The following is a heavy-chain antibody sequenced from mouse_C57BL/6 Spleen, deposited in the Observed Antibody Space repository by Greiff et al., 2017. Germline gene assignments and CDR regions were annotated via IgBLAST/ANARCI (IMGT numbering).Heavy chain of an antibody. CDR3: ARRRGGPYYFDY. J-gene: IGHJ2*01. V-gene: IGHV1-80*01. CDR1: GYAFSSYW. D-gene: IGHD1-1*02. Sequence: VQLQQSGAELVKPGASVKISCKASGYAFSSYWMNWVQQRPGKGLEWIGQIYPGDGDTNYNGKFKGKATLTADKSSSTAYMQLSSLTSEDSAVYFCARRRGGPYYFDYWGQGTTLTVSS. CDR2: IYPGDGDT.